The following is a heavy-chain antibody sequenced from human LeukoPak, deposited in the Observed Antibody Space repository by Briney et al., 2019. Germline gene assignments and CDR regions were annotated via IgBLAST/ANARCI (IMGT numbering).Heavy chain of an antibody. CDR2: ITSDGSST. CDR3: ARVYYGSGSLHYYYYYMDV. J-gene: IGHJ6*03. Sequence: GGSLRLSCAASGFTFSSTWMNWVRQGPGKGLEWVSRITSDGSSTIYADSVKGRFTISRDNSKNTLYLQMNSLRVEDTAVYYCARVYYGSGSLHYYYYYMDVWGKGTTVTISS. D-gene: IGHD3-10*01. CDR1: GFTFSSTW. V-gene: IGHV3-74*01.